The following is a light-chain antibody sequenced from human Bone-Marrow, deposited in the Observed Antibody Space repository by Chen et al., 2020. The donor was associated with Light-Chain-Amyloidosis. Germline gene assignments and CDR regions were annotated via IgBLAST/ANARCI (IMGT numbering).Light chain of an antibody. CDR1: SSDVGAYNY. Sequence: QSALTQPASVSGSPGQSITISCTGTSSDVGAYNYVSWYQQHPGKAPKLMIYAVSNRPSGVPYRFSGSKSGNTASLTISGLQAEDEADYHCRAYISSSTLVVFGGGTKLTVL. CDR3: RAYISSSTLVV. J-gene: IGLJ2*01. V-gene: IGLV2-14*01. CDR2: AVS.